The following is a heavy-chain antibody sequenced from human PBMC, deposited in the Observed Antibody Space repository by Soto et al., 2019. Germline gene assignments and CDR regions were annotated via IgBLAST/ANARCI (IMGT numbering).Heavy chain of an antibody. Sequence: GGSLRLSCAASGFTFSSYWMSWVRQAPGKGLEWVANIKQDGSEKYYVDSVKGRFTISRDNAKNSLYLQMNSLRAEDTAVYYCARGPSSIAARAGDYWGQGTLVTVSS. CDR1: GFTFSSYW. J-gene: IGHJ4*02. CDR2: IKQDGSEK. CDR3: ARGPSSIAARAGDY. D-gene: IGHD6-6*01. V-gene: IGHV3-7*01.